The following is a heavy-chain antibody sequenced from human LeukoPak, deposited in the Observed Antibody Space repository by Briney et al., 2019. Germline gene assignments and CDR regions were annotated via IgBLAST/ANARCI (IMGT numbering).Heavy chain of an antibody. CDR2: IYYSGST. V-gene: IGHV4-39*02. D-gene: IGHD5-18*01. Sequence: SETLSLTCTVSGGSISSSGYYWGWIRQPPGKGLEWIGTIYYSGSTYHNPSLKSRVTISADTSKNQFSLKLSSMTAADTAVYYCAREWIQLWHNWFDPWGQGTLVTVSS. CDR3: AREWIQLWHNWFDP. J-gene: IGHJ5*02. CDR1: GGSISSSGYY.